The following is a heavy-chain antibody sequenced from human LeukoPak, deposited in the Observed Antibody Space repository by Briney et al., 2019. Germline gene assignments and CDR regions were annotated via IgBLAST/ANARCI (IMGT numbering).Heavy chain of an antibody. Sequence: ASVKVSCKASGYAFTGYYIDWVRQAPGQGLEWMGWINSDSGGTNYAQKFQGRVTMTRDTSTSTAYMELSSLRSDDTAFYYCARDTITVTTPYFDYWGQGTLVTVPS. CDR1: GYAFTGYY. V-gene: IGHV1-2*02. J-gene: IGHJ4*02. CDR2: INSDSGGT. D-gene: IGHD4-17*01. CDR3: ARDTITVTTPYFDY.